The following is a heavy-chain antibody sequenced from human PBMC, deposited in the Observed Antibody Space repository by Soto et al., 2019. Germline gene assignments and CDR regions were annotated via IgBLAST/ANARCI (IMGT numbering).Heavy chain of an antibody. V-gene: IGHV4-59*01. J-gene: IGHJ4*02. CDR2: IYYSGST. CDR3: AGGALYDILTG. CDR1: GGSISSYY. D-gene: IGHD3-9*01. Sequence: PSDTLSLTCTVSGGSISSYYWSWIRQPPGKGLEWIGYIYYSGSTNYNPSLKSRVTISVDTSKNQFSLKLSSVTAADTAVYYCAGGALYDILTGWGQGTLVTVSS.